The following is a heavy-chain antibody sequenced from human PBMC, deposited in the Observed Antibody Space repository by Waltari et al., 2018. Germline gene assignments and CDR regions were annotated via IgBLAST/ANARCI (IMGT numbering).Heavy chain of an antibody. J-gene: IGHJ4*02. CDR1: GFDFSSYW. D-gene: IGHD5-12*01. Sequence: EVQLVESGGGLVQPGGSLRLSCAVSGFDFSSYWMSWVRQVPGKGLEGVANIKQDGSEIYYVDSVKGRFTISRDNAKNSLYLQMNGLRVEDTAVYYCARSLSEDIVPTTGVFFDYWGQGSLVTVSS. CDR3: ARSLSEDIVPTTGVFFDY. CDR2: IKQDGSEI. V-gene: IGHV3-7*01.